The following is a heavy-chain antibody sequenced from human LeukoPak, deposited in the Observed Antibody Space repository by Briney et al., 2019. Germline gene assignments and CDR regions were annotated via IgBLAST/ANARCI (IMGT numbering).Heavy chain of an antibody. J-gene: IGHJ4*02. V-gene: IGHV3-11*01. Sequence: GWSLRLSRAASGFTFNAFGMNWIRQAPGKGLEWVSYISTSGSIIFYAASVKGRFAISRDNAKNSLYLQMNSLRAEDTAVYYCARGYSSGWYKFDYWGQGTLVTVSS. CDR3: ARGYSSGWYKFDY. CDR1: GFTFNAFG. D-gene: IGHD6-19*01. CDR2: ISTSGSII.